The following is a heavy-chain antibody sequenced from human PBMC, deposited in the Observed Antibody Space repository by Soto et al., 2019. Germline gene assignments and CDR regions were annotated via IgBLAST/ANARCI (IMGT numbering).Heavy chain of an antibody. V-gene: IGHV3-7*01. Sequence: EVQLVESGGGLVQPGGSLRLSCAASKFTFSSYWMNWVRQAPGRGLEWVANIKQDGSEKYYVGSVKGRFTISRDNAKNALYLQMNSLRAEETAVYYCAGGGGWVIDSWGQGALVTVSS. CDR3: AGGGGWVIDS. D-gene: IGHD3-16*01. CDR1: KFTFSSYW. CDR2: IKQDGSEK. J-gene: IGHJ4*02.